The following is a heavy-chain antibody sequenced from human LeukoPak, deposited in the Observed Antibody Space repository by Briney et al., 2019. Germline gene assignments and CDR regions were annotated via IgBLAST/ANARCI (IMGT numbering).Heavy chain of an antibody. D-gene: IGHD3-22*01. CDR3: TRAMYSSGLNPSSGNPTGENYFDY. CDR2: IRSKAYGGTT. J-gene: IGHJ4*02. Sequence: PGGSLRLSCVASEFTFPAHEMNWVRQAPGKGLEWVGFIRSKAYGGTTEYAASVKGRFTISRDDSKSIAYLQMNSLKTEDTAVYYCTRAMYSSGLNPSSGNPTGENYFDYWGQGTLVTVSS. CDR1: EFTFPAHE. V-gene: IGHV3-49*04.